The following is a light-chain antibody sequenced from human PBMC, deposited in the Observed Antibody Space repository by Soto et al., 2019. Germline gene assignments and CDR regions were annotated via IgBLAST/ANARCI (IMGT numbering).Light chain of an antibody. Sequence: QSVLTQPPSVSAAPGQKVTISCSGSNSNIGNNYVSWYQQLPGTAPKLLIYENNKRPSGIPDRFSGSKSGTSATLGITGLQTGDEADYYCGSWDSSLSAYVFGIGTKVTVL. J-gene: IGLJ1*01. CDR3: GSWDSSLSAYV. CDR2: ENN. V-gene: IGLV1-51*02. CDR1: NSNIGNNY.